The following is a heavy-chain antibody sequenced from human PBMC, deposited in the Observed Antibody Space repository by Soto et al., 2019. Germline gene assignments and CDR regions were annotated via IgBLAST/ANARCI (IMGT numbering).Heavy chain of an antibody. CDR1: GGSISSGGYC. CDR2: IYYSGST. Sequence: SETLSLTCTVSGGSISSGGYCWSWIRQHPGKGLEWIGYIYYSGSTNYNPSLKSRVTISVDTSKNQFSLKLSSVTAADTAVYYCARVIVVVPAAIFRYYYYYYMDVWGKGTTVTVSS. CDR3: ARVIVVVPAAIFRYYYYYYMDV. D-gene: IGHD2-2*01. J-gene: IGHJ6*03. V-gene: IGHV4-31*03.